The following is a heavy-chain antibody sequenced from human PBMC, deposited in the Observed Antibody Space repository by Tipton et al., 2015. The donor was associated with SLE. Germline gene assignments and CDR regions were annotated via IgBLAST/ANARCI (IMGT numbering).Heavy chain of an antibody. CDR1: GFTLNDAW. D-gene: IGHD1-1*01. CDR3: TTGPFWATGPAGY. J-gene: IGHJ4*01. Sequence: PLRLSCAASGFTLNDAWMTWVRQTPGERLEWVGRVKSKSDGGTIDYAAPVKGRFIISRDDSKNTVFLQMNSLKTEGTAVDYCTTGPFWATGPAGYWGRGTLITVSS. CDR2: VKSKSDGGTI. V-gene: IGHV3-15*01.